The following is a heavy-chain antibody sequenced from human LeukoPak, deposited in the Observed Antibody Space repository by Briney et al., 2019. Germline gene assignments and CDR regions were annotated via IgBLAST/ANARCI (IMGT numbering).Heavy chain of an antibody. V-gene: IGHV4-4*07. CDR1: GDSISGHY. J-gene: IGHJ4*02. Sequence: PSETLSLTCTGTVSGDSISGHYWSWIRQPAGKGLEWIGHIYPSGSTNYNPSLKSRVTISVDTSKNQFSLKLSSVTAADTAVYYCARVCIAARRVYFDYWGQGTLVTVSS. CDR3: ARVCIAARRVYFDY. D-gene: IGHD6-6*01. CDR2: IYPSGST.